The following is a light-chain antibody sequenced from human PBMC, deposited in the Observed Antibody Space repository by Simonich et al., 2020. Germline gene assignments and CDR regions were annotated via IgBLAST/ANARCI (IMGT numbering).Light chain of an antibody. CDR2: SAS. V-gene: IGKV4-1*01. Sequence: DIVMTQSPDSLAVSLCERATINCKSSQSVFYSSNNKNYLACYQQKPGQPPKLLIYSASTRESGVPNRFSGSGSGTDFMLTIRSLQGEAVAVYYCEQYYRTPLTFGQGTKVEIK. CDR1: QSVFYSSNNKNY. CDR3: EQYYRTPLT. J-gene: IGKJ1*01.